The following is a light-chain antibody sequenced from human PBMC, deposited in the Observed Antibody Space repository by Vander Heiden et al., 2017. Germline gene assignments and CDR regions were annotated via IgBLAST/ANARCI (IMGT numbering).Light chain of an antibody. CDR2: AVS. CDR3: LQDHVFPWT. J-gene: IGKJ1*01. V-gene: IGKV1-6*01. Sequence: AIQMTQSPFSLSASVGDRVTITCRASPDIGNDLTWYQQKPGKAPKFLISAVSSLEGGVPSRFSGSGFGTDFTLTITSLQPEDSATYYCLQDHVFPWTLGQGTKVEVK. CDR1: PDIGND.